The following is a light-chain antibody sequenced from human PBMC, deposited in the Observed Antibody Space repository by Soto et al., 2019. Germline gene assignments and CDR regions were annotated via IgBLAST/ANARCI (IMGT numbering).Light chain of an antibody. Sequence: EIVMTQSPATLSVSPGERVTLSCRASQDIRSSLAWYQQKPGQAPRLLIYGASIRATGVPATFSGSGPGTELTLSISSLQSEHLGVYYCQQDSSWPLTFGGGTKV. CDR3: QQDSSWPLT. V-gene: IGKV3-15*01. CDR2: GAS. CDR1: QDIRSS. J-gene: IGKJ4*01.